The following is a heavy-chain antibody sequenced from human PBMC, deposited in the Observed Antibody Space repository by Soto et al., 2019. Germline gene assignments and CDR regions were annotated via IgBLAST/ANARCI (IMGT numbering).Heavy chain of an antibody. Sequence: SETLSLTCTVSCGSISSSSYYWGWIRQPPGKGLEWIGYIYYSGSTNYNPSLKSRVTISVDTSKNQFSLKLSSVTAADTAVYYCARVDPPFEDLNHYYYYYYMDVWGKGTTVTVSS. J-gene: IGHJ6*03. CDR2: IYYSGST. CDR3: ARVDPPFEDLNHYYYYYYMDV. CDR1: CGSISSSSYY. V-gene: IGHV4-39*07.